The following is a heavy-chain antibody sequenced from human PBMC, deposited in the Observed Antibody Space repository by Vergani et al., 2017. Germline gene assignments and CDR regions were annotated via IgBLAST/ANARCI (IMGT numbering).Heavy chain of an antibody. CDR1: GYTFSNYY. CDR3: ARDPGSVYDYVWGSYRPTFDH. D-gene: IGHD3-16*02. Sequence: QVQLVQSGAEVKKPGASMKVSCKASGYTFSNYYLHWVRQAPGQGLEWMGWINPKSGGTNYAQKFQGRVTMTRDTSITTAHMELSRLRSDDTAVYYWARDPGSVYDYVWGSYRPTFDHWGQGILVTVSS. J-gene: IGHJ4*02. CDR2: INPKSGGT. V-gene: IGHV1-2*02.